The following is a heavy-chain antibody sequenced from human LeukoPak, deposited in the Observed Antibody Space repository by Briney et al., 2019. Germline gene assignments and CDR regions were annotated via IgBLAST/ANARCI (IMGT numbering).Heavy chain of an antibody. V-gene: IGHV1-69*05. CDR2: IIPIFGTA. CDR1: GGTISSYA. D-gene: IGHD2-2*01. J-gene: IGHJ6*03. CDR3: ARAPAPYCSSTSCLLYYYYYYYMDV. Sequence: ASVKVSCKASGGTISSYAISWVRQAPGQGLEWMGGIIPIFGTANYAQKFQGRVTITTDESTSTAYMELSSLRSEDTAVYYCARAPAPYCSSTSCLLYYYYYYYMDVWGKGTTVTVSS.